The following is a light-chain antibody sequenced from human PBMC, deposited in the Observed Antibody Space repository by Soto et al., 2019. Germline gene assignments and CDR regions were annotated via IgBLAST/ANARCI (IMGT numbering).Light chain of an antibody. CDR3: TSYTRSSTYV. J-gene: IGLJ1*01. CDR2: EVS. Sequence: QSVLTQPASVSGSPGQSITISCTGTSSDVGSYNLVSWYQQHPGKAPKLMIYEVSKRPSGVSNRFSGSKSGNTASLTISGLQAEDEADYFCTSYTRSSTYVFGTGTKVTVL. CDR1: SSDVGSYNL. V-gene: IGLV2-14*02.